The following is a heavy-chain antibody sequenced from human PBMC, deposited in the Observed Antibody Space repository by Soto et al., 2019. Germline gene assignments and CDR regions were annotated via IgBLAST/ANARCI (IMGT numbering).Heavy chain of an antibody. V-gene: IGHV1-69*13. CDR2: IIPIFGTA. CDR3: ARGMIVLVITNYYYGMDV. D-gene: IGHD3-22*01. J-gene: IGHJ6*02. CDR1: GGTFSSYA. Sequence: SVKVSCKASGGTFSSYAISWVRQAPGQGLEWMGGIIPIFGTANDAQKFQGRVTITADESTSTAYMELSSLRSEDTAVYYCARGMIVLVITNYYYGMDVWGQGTTVTVSS.